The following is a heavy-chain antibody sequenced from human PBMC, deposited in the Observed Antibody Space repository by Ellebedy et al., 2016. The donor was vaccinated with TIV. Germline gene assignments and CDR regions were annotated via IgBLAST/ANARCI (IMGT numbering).Heavy chain of an antibody. CDR3: ARTVSEWGGNYFDY. Sequence: SETLSLTCAVYGGSFSGYYWSWIRQPPGKGLEWIGEINHSGSTYYNPSLMHRVTITVDTSKNQFSLKRNSVTAADTAVYYCARTVSEWGGNYFDYWGPGTLVTVSS. CDR2: INHSGST. J-gene: IGHJ4*02. D-gene: IGHD1-26*01. CDR1: GGSFSGYY. V-gene: IGHV4-34*01.